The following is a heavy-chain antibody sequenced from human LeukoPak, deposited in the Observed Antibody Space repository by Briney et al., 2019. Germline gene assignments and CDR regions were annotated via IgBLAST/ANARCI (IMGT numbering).Heavy chain of an antibody. CDR1: GGSFSGYF. D-gene: IGHD5-12*01. Sequence: PSEPLSLTCAVSGGSFSGYFWNWIRQPPGKGLEWIGEVNHSGNTNYNPSLKSRVTISIDTSKNHFSLKLSSVTAADTAVYFCARGGYDLNFDYWGQGALVTVSS. J-gene: IGHJ4*02. CDR3: ARGGYDLNFDY. V-gene: IGHV4-34*01. CDR2: VNHSGNT.